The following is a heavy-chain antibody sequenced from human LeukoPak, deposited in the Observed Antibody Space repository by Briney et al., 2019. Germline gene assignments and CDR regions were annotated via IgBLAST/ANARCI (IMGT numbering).Heavy chain of an antibody. Sequence: SETLSLTCTVSGGSISSRYWSWIRLPPGKGLEWIGYIYYTGATYYNPSLKSRVTISLDTSKNQFSLKLSSVTAADAAVYYCARAGYSYGTGYYFDYWGQGALVTVSS. V-gene: IGHV4-59*11. D-gene: IGHD5-18*01. CDR2: IYYTGAT. J-gene: IGHJ4*02. CDR1: GGSISSRY. CDR3: ARAGYSYGTGYYFDY.